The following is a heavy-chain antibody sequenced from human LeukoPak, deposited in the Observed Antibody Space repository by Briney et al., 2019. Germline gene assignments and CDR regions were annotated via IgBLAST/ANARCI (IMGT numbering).Heavy chain of an antibody. V-gene: IGHV3-48*04. CDR2: VSSSSSIT. J-gene: IGHJ4*02. D-gene: IGHD1-1*01. CDR1: GFTFSSHN. CDR3: AFGGGTTGLFDY. Sequence: GGSLRLSCAASGFTFSSHNMSWVRQAPGKGLEWFSYVSSSSSITYYADSVKGRFTISRDNAKNSLYLQVNSLRVEDTAVYYCAFGGGTTGLFDYWGQGTLVTVSS.